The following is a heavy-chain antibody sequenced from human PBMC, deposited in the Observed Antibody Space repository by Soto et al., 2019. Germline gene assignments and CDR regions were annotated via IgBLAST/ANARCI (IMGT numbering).Heavy chain of an antibody. CDR1: GYTFTCYY. D-gene: IGHD3-10*01. J-gene: IGHJ6*02. CDR3: ARASGVYYFGSGSYPAPQYYYYGMDV. CDR2: INPNSGGT. Sequence: ASVKVSCKASGYTFTCYYMHWVRQAPGQGLERMGWINPNSGGTNYAQKFQGWVTMTRDTSISTAYMELSRLRSDDTAVYYCARASGVYYFGSGSYPAPQYYYYGMDVWGQGTTVTVSS. V-gene: IGHV1-2*04.